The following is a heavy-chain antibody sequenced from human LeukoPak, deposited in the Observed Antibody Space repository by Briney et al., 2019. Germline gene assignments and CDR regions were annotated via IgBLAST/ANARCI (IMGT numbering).Heavy chain of an antibody. CDR2: ISSSSSYI. J-gene: IGHJ4*02. CDR1: GFTFSSYS. D-gene: IGHD2-2*01. Sequence: GGSLRLSCAASGFTFSSYSMNWVRQAPGKGLEWVSSISSSSSYIYYADSVKGRFTISRDNAKNSLYLQMNSLRAEDTAMYYCAKGGCSGTSCFVDYWGQGTLVTVSS. V-gene: IGHV3-21*01. CDR3: AKGGCSGTSCFVDY.